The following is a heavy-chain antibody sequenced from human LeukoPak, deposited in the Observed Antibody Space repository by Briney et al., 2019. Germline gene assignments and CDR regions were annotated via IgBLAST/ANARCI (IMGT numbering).Heavy chain of an antibody. CDR3: ARAPSRSFDT. D-gene: IGHD3-10*01. V-gene: IGHV1-8*03. CDR2: LNPNSGNT. J-gene: IGHJ3*02. Sequence: ASVKVSCKASGYTFTSSEIHWVRQAPGQGLEWRGWLNPNSGNTGYAQKFQGRVTFTRESSTSTAYMEVTRLRSEDTDVYYCARAPSRSFDTWGQGTMVTVSS. CDR1: GYTFTSSE.